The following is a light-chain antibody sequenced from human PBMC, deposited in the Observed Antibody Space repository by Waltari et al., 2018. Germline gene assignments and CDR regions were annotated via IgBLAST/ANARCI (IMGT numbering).Light chain of an antibody. CDR3: QVWDSRSEVV. CDR2: YGD. V-gene: IGLV3-21*04. J-gene: IGLJ2*01. Sequence: SYVLTQPPSVSVAPGKTADITCGGDNIGTKNVHWYQQKPGQAPVLVIYYGDDRPSGTPERFSGSNSGNTATLTISRVDAGDEADYYCQVWDSRSEVVFGGGTRLTVL. CDR1: NIGTKN.